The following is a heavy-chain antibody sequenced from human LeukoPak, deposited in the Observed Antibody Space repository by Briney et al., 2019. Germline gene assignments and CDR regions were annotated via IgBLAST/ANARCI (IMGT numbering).Heavy chain of an antibody. J-gene: IGHJ6*02. CDR2: INPNSGGT. Sequence: ASVKVSCKASGYTFTGYYMHWVRQAPGQGLEWMGWINPNSGGTNYAQKFQGRVTMTRDTSISTAYMELSRLRSDDTAVYYCAISFVGSAGTGYYYYGMDVWGQGTTVTVSS. CDR1: GYTFTGYY. CDR3: AISFVGSAGTGYYYYGMDV. V-gene: IGHV1-2*02. D-gene: IGHD6-19*01.